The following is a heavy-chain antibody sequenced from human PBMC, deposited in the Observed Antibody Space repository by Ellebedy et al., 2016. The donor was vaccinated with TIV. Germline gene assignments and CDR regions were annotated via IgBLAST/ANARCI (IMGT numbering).Heavy chain of an antibody. V-gene: IGHV3-72*01. CDR3: ARATYCCGVFDI. CDR2: IRGKTSGGTT. D-gene: IGHD2-15*01. Sequence: GESLKISCAASGVTLSDHYMDWVRQAPGKGLEWLSFIRGKTSGGTTEYAASVKGRFTISRDDSKNSLYLQMNNLKTEDTAVYYCARATYCCGVFDIWGQGTMVTVSS. J-gene: IGHJ3*02. CDR1: GVTLSDHY.